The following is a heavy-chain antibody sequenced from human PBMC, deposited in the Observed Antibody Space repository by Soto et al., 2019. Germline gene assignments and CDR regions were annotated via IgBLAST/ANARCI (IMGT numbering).Heavy chain of an antibody. CDR2: INPNSGGT. J-gene: IGHJ6*02. Sequence: ASVKVSSKTSGYTFTGYYMHWVRQAPGQGLEWMGWINPNSGGTNYAQKFQGWVTMTRDTSISTAYMELSSLRSEDTAVYYCARGDVVATGFDYYYYGMNVWGQGTTVTVSS. CDR1: GYTFTGYY. V-gene: IGHV1-2*04. D-gene: IGHD5-12*01. CDR3: ARGDVVATGFDYYYYGMNV.